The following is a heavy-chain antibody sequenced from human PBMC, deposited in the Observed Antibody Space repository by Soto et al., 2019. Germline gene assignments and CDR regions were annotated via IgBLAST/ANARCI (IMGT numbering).Heavy chain of an antibody. V-gene: IGHV3-23*01. CDR2: ISGSGGST. J-gene: IGHJ4*02. D-gene: IGHD2-15*01. CDR3: AKDRGEVAATRYYFDY. Sequence: EVQLLESGGGLVQPGGSLRLSCAASGFTFSSYAMSWVRQAPGKGLEWVSAISGSGGSTYYADSVKGRFTISRDNSKNTLYLQINSLRAEDTAVYYCAKDRGEVAATRYYFDYWGQGTLVTVSS. CDR1: GFTFSSYA.